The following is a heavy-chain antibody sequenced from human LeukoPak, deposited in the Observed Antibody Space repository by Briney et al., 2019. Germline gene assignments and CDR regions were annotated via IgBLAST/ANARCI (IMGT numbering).Heavy chain of an antibody. CDR2: INPSGGST. D-gene: IGHD6-13*01. CDR3: ARAQRAASPYDAFDI. J-gene: IGHJ3*02. Sequence: ASVKVSCKASGYTFTSYDINWVRQATGQGLEWMGIINPSGGSTSYAQKFQGRVTMTRDTSTSTVYMELSSLRSEDTAVYYCARAQRAASPYDAFDIWGQGTMVTVSS. CDR1: GYTFTSYD. V-gene: IGHV1-46*01.